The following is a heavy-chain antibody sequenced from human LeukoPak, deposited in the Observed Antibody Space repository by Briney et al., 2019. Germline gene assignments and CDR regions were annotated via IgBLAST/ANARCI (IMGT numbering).Heavy chain of an antibody. Sequence: PGGSLRLSCAASGFTFSSYWMSWARQAPGKGLEWVANIKQDGSEENFVDSVKGRFTISRDNAKKSLYLQMSSLRAEDTAVYYCAKRVPYSSSSVYLDLWGLGTLVTVSS. CDR2: IKQDGSEE. D-gene: IGHD6-6*01. CDR3: AKRVPYSSSSVYLDL. CDR1: GFTFSSYW. V-gene: IGHV3-7*03. J-gene: IGHJ4*02.